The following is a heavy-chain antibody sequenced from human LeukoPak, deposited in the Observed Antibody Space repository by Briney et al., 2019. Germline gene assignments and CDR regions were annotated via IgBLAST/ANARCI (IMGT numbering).Heavy chain of an antibody. Sequence: PGGSLRLSCAVSGFTVSSNYMGWVRQAPGKGLEWVSVIYSGTNTYYADSVKGRFIISRDNPKNMLYLQMNSLRAEDTAVYYCARVASGTLDYWGQGTLVTVSS. V-gene: IGHV3-53*01. J-gene: IGHJ4*02. CDR3: ARVASGTLDY. CDR1: GFTVSSNY. D-gene: IGHD6-25*01. CDR2: IYSGTNT.